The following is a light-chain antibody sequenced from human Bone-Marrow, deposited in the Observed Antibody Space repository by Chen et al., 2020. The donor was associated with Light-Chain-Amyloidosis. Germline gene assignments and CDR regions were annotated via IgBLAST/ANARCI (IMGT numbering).Light chain of an antibody. Sequence: QSVLTQPPSASGTPGQMVTTSCSGSTSNIGDNTVNWYQHLPGTAPKGVFFNDRQRSSGVPDRFSGSKSGTSASLVISGLQSEDEGDYYCAAWDDSLNGFDVFGTGTTVTVL. CDR1: TSNIGDNT. CDR2: NDR. CDR3: AAWDDSLNGFDV. V-gene: IGLV1-44*01. J-gene: IGLJ1*01.